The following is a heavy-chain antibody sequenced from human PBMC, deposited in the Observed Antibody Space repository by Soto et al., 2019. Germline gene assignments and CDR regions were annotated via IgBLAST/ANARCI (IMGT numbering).Heavy chain of an antibody. V-gene: IGHV1-18*01. CDR2: ISAYNGNT. CDR3: ATDPFYYDSSGYYKSFDY. J-gene: IGHJ4*02. D-gene: IGHD3-22*01. Sequence: GASVKASCKSSGYTFTSYGISWVRQAPEQGLEWMGWISAYNGNTNYAQKLQGRVTMTTDTSTSTAYMELRSLRSDDTAVYYCATDPFYYDSSGYYKSFDYWGQGTLLTVSS. CDR1: GYTFTSYG.